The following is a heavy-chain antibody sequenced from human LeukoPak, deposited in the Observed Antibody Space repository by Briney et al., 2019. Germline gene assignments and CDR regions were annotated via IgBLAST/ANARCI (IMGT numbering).Heavy chain of an antibody. CDR1: GYTFTSYA. D-gene: IGHD5-12*01. J-gene: IGHJ4*02. CDR2: INAGNGNT. Sequence: ASVKVSCKASGYTFTSYAMHWVRQAPGQRLEWMGWINAGNGNTKYSQEFQGRVTITRDTSASTAYMELSSLRSEDMAVYYCAGDSGYDYTHFDYWGQGTLVTVSS. V-gene: IGHV1-3*03. CDR3: AGDSGYDYTHFDY.